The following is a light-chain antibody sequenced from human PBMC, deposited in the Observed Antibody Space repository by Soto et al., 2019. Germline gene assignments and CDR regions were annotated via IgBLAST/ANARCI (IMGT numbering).Light chain of an antibody. V-gene: IGKV3-11*01. CDR2: DAS. CDR3: QQRSNWPRTT. Sequence: EIVLTQSPATLSLSPGERATLSCRASQSVSSYLAWYQQKPGQAPRLLIDDASNRATGIPARFSCSGSGTDFTLTISRLEPEDFAVYYCQQRSNWPRTTFGGGTKVEIK. CDR1: QSVSSY. J-gene: IGKJ4*01.